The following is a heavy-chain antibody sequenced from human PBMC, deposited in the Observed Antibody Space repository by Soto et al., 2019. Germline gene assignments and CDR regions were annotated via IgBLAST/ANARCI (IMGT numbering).Heavy chain of an antibody. CDR1: GFTVSGSA. J-gene: IGHJ3*02. CDR3: TSHLGELSCRRAFDI. Sequence: EVQLVESGGGLVQPGGSLKLSCAASGFTVSGSAVHWVRQASGKGLEWVGRIRSKTNSYATAYAASVKGRFTISRDDSKNTAYLQMNSLKTEDTSVYYCTSHLGELSCRRAFDIWGQGTMVTVSS. CDR2: IRSKTNSYAT. V-gene: IGHV3-73*01. D-gene: IGHD3-16*02.